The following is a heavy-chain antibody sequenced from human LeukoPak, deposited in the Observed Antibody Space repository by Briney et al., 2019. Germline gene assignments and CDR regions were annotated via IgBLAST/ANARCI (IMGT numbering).Heavy chain of an antibody. V-gene: IGHV4-34*01. D-gene: IGHD4-17*01. CDR1: GGSFSGYY. J-gene: IGHJ4*02. CDR2: INHSGST. CDR3: AAYGDYGLGY. Sequence: SSETLSLTCAVYGGSFSGYYWSWIRQPPGKGLEWIGEINHSGSTNYNPSLKSRVTISVDTSKNQFSLKLSSVTAADTAVYYCAAYGDYGLGYWGQGTLVTVSS.